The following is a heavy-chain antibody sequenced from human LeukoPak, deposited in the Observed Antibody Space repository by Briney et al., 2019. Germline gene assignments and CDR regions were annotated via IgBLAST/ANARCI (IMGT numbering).Heavy chain of an antibody. V-gene: IGHV4-34*01. D-gene: IGHD6-19*01. Sequence: PSETLSLTCGVHGASFSFYYWTWIRQPPGQGLEWIGEIDHSGTTNYNPSHKSRVTISIDTSENQFSLKLTSLTAADTALYYCARALRDYRSGSYSHYFDYWGQGALVTVSS. CDR3: ARALRDYRSGSYSHYFDY. CDR1: GASFSFYY. CDR2: IDHSGTT. J-gene: IGHJ4*02.